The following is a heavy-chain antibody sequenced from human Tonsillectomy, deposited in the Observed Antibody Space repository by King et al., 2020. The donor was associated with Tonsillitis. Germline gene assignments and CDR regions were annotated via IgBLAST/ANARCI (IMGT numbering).Heavy chain of an antibody. Sequence: QLQESGPGLVKPSQTLSLTCTVSGASISSANYYWSWIRQPARKGLEWIGRIYTTGSTNYNPSLESRVTMSTDTSRNQFSLKLSSVTAADTAVYYCARGGDLSTGGSLFDPWGQGTLVTVSS. J-gene: IGHJ5*02. CDR1: GASISSANYY. V-gene: IGHV4-61*02. CDR3: ARGGDLSTGGSLFDP. CDR2: IYTTGST. D-gene: IGHD3-9*01.